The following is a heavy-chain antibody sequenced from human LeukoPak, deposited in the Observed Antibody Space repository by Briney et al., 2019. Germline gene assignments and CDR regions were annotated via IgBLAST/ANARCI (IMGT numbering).Heavy chain of an antibody. CDR2: ISSSSSYI. J-gene: IGHJ4*02. CDR3: ARSFLSIAAAATDY. D-gene: IGHD6-13*01. V-gene: IGHV3-21*01. CDR1: GFTFSSYS. Sequence: GGSLRLSCAASGFTFSSYSMNWVRQAPGKGLEWVSSISSSSSYINYADSVKGRFTISRDNAKNSLYLKMNSLRAEDTAMYYCARSFLSIAAAATDYWGQGTLVTVSS.